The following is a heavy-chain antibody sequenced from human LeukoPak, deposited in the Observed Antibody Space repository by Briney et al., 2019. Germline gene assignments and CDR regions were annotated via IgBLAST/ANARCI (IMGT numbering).Heavy chain of an antibody. CDR1: GGSISSSSYY. V-gene: IGHV4-39*07. Sequence: SETLSLTCTVSGGSISSSSYYWGWIRQPPGKGLEWIGSIYYSGSTYYNPSLKSRVTISVDTSKNQFSLKLSSVTAADTAVYYCARVGLARYFDPVQDYFDYWGQGTLVTVSS. CDR2: IYYSGST. D-gene: IGHD3-9*01. CDR3: ARVGLARYFDPVQDYFDY. J-gene: IGHJ4*02.